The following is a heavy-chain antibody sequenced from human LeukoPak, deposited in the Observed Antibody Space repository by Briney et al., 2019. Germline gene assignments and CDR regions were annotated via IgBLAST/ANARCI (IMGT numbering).Heavy chain of an antibody. J-gene: IGHJ4*02. D-gene: IGHD3-22*01. Sequence: PGGSLRLSCSASGFTFSSYAMHWVRQAPGKGLEYVSAISSNGGSTYYADSVKGRFTISRDNSKNTLYLQMSSLRAEDTAVYYCVKAPYYYDSSGYEIFDYWGQGTLVTVSS. CDR1: GFTFSSYA. CDR3: VKAPYYYDSSGYEIFDY. CDR2: ISSNGGST. V-gene: IGHV3-64D*06.